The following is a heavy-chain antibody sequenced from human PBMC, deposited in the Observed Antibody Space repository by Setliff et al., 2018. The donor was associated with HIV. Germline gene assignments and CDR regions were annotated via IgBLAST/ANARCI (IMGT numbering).Heavy chain of an antibody. D-gene: IGHD3-9*01. CDR2: MNPNSGNT. V-gene: IGHV1-8*01. CDR3: ARTWGAGATGYWFEP. CDR1: GYTFTKFD. J-gene: IGHJ5*02. Sequence: GASVKVSCKASGYTFTKFDINWVRQATGQGLEWMGWMNPNSGNTGFAQKFQGRVTMTRNTSISTAYMELRSLRSEDTAVYFCARTWGAGATGYWFEPWGQGTRVTVSS.